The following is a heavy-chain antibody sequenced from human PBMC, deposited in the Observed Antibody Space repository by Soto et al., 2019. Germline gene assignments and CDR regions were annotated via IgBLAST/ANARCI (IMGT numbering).Heavy chain of an antibody. D-gene: IGHD1-26*01. CDR1: GFIFENFG. CDR3: AKNQGVELVPLATVDWFDP. J-gene: IGHJ5*02. Sequence: GGSLRLSCAASGFIFENFGMSWVRQAPGKGLEWISSISGSGFKKYYADSVKGRFTISRDNSKSTVYLELNNLSAEDTAVYHCAKNQGVELVPLATVDWFDPWGQGSEVTVSS. V-gene: IGHV3-23*01. CDR2: ISGSGFKK.